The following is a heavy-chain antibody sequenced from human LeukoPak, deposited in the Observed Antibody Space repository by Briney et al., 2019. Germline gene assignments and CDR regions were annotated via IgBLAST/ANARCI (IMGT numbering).Heavy chain of an antibody. CDR1: GFIFSSYA. V-gene: IGHV3-23*01. Sequence: PGGSLRLSCAASGFIFSSYAMSWVRQAPGKGLEWVSGISTSGGSTSYADSVKGRFTISRDNPRNTLYMQMNSLRVEDTAVYYCAIMHRYYDGSGYWVQWGQGSLVTVSS. CDR2: ISTSGGST. D-gene: IGHD3-22*01. CDR3: AIMHRYYDGSGYWVQ. J-gene: IGHJ4*02.